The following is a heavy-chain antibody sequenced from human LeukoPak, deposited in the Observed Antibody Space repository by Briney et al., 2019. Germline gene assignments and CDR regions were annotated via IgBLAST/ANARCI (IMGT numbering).Heavy chain of an antibody. CDR1: GFTFSSYA. Sequence: GGSLRLSCAASGFTFSSYAMSWVRQAPGKGLEWVSAISGSGDSTYYADSVKGRFTISRDNSKNTLYLQMNSLRAEDTAVYYCAKGEVDWYWSYFDYWGQGTLVTVSS. CDR3: AKGEVDWYWSYFDY. V-gene: IGHV3-23*01. D-gene: IGHD2-8*02. J-gene: IGHJ4*02. CDR2: ISGSGDST.